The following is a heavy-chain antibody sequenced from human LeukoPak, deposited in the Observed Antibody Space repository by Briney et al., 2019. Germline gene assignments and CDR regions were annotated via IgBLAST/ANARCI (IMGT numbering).Heavy chain of an antibody. V-gene: IGHV1-2*02. Sequence: ASVKVSCKASGYTFTGYYMHWVRQAPGQGLEWMGWINPNSGGTNYAQKFQGRVTMTRDTSISTAYMELSRLRSDDTAVYYCAREEGGDLLHPLYWFDPWGQGTLVTVSS. D-gene: IGHD3-16*01. CDR2: INPNSGGT. CDR1: GYTFTGYY. CDR3: AREEGGDLLHPLYWFDP. J-gene: IGHJ5*02.